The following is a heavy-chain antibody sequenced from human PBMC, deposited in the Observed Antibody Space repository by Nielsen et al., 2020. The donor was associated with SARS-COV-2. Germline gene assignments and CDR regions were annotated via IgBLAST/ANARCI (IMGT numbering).Heavy chain of an antibody. CDR3: ARGKRGVAFDV. Sequence: GSLRLSCTVSGGSISGYYWNWIRQPPGKGLEWIGYIYFSGSTTYNPSLKSRVTISVDTSKSHFSLKRNSVAAADTADYYCARGKRGVAFDVWGQGSMVTVPS. D-gene: IGHD3-10*01. V-gene: IGHV4-59*01. CDR2: IYFSGST. J-gene: IGHJ3*01. CDR1: GGSISGYY.